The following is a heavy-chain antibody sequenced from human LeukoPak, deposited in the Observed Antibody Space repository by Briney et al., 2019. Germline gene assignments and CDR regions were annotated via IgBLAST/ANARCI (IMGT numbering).Heavy chain of an antibody. CDR2: ISNTGSNT. Sequence: PGGSLRLSCATSGFTFSSYAVAWVRQAPGKGLEWVSSISNTGSNTYYADSVKGRFTISRDNAKNTLYLQMDSLRAEDTGVYYCARSNQADDYWGQGTLVTVSS. CDR1: GFTFSSYA. D-gene: IGHD1-14*01. J-gene: IGHJ4*02. V-gene: IGHV3-23*01. CDR3: ARSNQADDY.